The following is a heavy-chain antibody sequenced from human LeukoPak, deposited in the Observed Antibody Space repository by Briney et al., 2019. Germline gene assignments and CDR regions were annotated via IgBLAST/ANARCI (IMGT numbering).Heavy chain of an antibody. CDR2: ISGDGGST. D-gene: IGHD1-26*01. Sequence: GGSLRLSCAASGFTFDDYAMHWVRQAPGKGLEWVSLISGDGGSTYYADSVEGRFTISRDNSKNSLYLQMNSLRTEDTALYYCAKDGRVGATKFVDYWGQGTLVAVSS. CDR1: GFTFDDYA. J-gene: IGHJ4*02. V-gene: IGHV3-43*02. CDR3: AKDGRVGATKFVDY.